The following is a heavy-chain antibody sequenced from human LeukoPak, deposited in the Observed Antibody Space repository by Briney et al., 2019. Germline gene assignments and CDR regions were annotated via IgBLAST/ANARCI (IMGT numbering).Heavy chain of an antibody. D-gene: IGHD4-17*01. CDR1: GFSLNTRGMC. CDR3: ARGDYGDRIFDY. J-gene: IGHJ4*02. CDR2: IKWDGDK. V-gene: IGHV2-70*13. Sequence: SGRALVKPTQTLTLTCTFSGFSLNTRGMCVSWLREPPGKALEWLALIKWDGDKYCSTSLKTRPTVCKGTSKNQVVLIITNMDPVDTATDYLARGDYGDRIFDYWGQGTLVTVSS.